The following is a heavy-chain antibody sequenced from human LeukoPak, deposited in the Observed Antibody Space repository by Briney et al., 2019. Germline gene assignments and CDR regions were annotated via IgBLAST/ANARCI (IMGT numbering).Heavy chain of an antibody. CDR3: ARGPRKAVADQNFDY. D-gene: IGHD6-19*01. V-gene: IGHV3-30-3*01. J-gene: IGHJ4*02. Sequence: GGSLRLSCAASGFTFSSYAMHWVRQAPGKGLEWVAGIVYDGSNEYYGDSVKGRFTISRDNSQNTLYLQMNSLRAEDTAVYYCARGPRKAVADQNFDYWGQGPLVTVS. CDR1: GFTFSSYA. CDR2: IVYDGSNE.